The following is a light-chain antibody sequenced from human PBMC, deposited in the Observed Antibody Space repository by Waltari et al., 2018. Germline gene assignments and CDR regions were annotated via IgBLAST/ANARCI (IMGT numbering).Light chain of an antibody. CDR2: AAS. CDR3: QQATSFPIT. CDR1: QGISIW. V-gene: IGKV1D-12*01. J-gene: IGKJ3*01. Sequence: DIQMTQSPSSVSASVGDRVTITCRASQGISIWLAWYQQKPGQAPKIMIYAASSLQSGVPSKFSDSGSVTDITLTIYSLQPEDFATYYCQQATSFPITFGPGTKVDIK.